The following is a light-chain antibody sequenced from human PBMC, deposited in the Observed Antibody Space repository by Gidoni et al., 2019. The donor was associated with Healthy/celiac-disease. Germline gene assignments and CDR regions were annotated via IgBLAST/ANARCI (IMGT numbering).Light chain of an antibody. J-gene: IGKJ4*01. CDR3: QQSYSTPLT. Sequence: DIQMTKSPSSLSASVGDRVTITCRASQSISSYLNWYQQKPGKAPKLLLYAASSLQSGVPSRFSGSVSGTDFTLTISSLPPEDFATYYCQQSYSTPLTFGGGTKVEIK. V-gene: IGKV1-39*01. CDR2: AAS. CDR1: QSISSY.